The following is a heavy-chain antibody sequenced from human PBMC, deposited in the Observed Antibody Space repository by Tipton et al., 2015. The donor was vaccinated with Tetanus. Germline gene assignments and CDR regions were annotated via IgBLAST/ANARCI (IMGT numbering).Heavy chain of an antibody. Sequence: SLRLSCAASGFTFSNYGMHWVRQSPVTGLEWVAVMSYHGTKEFYADSVKGRFTISRDNSNNTVYLQMSSLRPEDTAVYFCAKDRALSGYLLYYGMDVWGQGTTVTVSS. CDR3: AKDRALSGYLLYYGMDV. CDR1: GFTFSNYG. J-gene: IGHJ6*02. D-gene: IGHD5-12*01. V-gene: IGHV3-30*18. CDR2: MSYHGTKE.